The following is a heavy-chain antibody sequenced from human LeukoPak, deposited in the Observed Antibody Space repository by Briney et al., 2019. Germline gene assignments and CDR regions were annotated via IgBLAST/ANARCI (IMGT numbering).Heavy chain of an antibody. Sequence: GGSLRLSCAASGFTFSSFPIHWVRQAPGKGLEWVALISYDGSKKYYADSVKGRFTISRDNSKNTLYLQMNSLRAEDTAVYYCARDRDNSGSYAYYFDYWGQGTRVTVSS. D-gene: IGHD3-22*01. CDR2: ISYDGSKK. V-gene: IGHV3-30-3*01. CDR3: ARDRDNSGSYAYYFDY. CDR1: GFTFSSFP. J-gene: IGHJ4*02.